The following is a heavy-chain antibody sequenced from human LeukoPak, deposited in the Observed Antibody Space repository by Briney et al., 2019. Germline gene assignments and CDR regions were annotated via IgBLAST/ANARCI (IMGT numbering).Heavy chain of an antibody. J-gene: IGHJ6*03. CDR3: ARGVAGSYYYYYMDV. V-gene: IGHV1-2*02. CDR1: GYTFTSYY. Sequence: ASVKVSCKASGYTFTSYYMHWVRQAPGQGLEWMGWINPNSGGTNYAQKFQGRVTMTRDTSISTAYMELSRLRSDDTAVYYCARGVAGSYYYYYMDVWGKGTTVTVSS. CDR2: INPNSGGT. D-gene: IGHD6-19*01.